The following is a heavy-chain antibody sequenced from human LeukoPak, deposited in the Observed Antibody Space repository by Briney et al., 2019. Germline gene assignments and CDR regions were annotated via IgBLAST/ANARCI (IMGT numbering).Heavy chain of an antibody. V-gene: IGHV4-39*01. Sequence: SETLSLTCTVSGGSINSSSYYWGWIRQPPGKGLEWIGSIYYSGSTYCNPSLKSRVTISVDTSKNQFSLKLSSVTAADTAVYYCARQAYGDYVDWFDPWGQGTLVTVSS. D-gene: IGHD4-17*01. CDR2: IYYSGST. CDR3: ARQAYGDYVDWFDP. CDR1: GGSINSSSYY. J-gene: IGHJ5*02.